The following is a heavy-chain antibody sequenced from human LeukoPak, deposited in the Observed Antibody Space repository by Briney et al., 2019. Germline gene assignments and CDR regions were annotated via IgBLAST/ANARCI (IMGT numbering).Heavy chain of an antibody. V-gene: IGHV1-8*01. CDR3: ARVEKRAMVRGVSCRWFDP. J-gene: IGHJ5*02. D-gene: IGHD3-10*01. Sequence: ASVKVSCKASGYTFTSYDINWVRQATGQGLEWMGWVNPNSGNTGYAQKFQGRVTITRNTSISTAYMELSSLRSEDTAVYYCARVEKRAMVRGVSCRWFDPWGQGTLVTVSS. CDR1: GYTFTSYD. CDR2: VNPNSGNT.